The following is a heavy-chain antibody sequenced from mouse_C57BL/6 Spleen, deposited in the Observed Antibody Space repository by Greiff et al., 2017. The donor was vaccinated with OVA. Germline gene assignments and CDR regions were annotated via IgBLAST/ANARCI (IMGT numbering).Heavy chain of an antibody. CDR1: GFTFSDYG. D-gene: IGHD2-4*01. J-gene: IGHJ4*01. Sequence: EVKLVESGGGLVKPGGSLKLSCAASGFTFSDYGMHWVRQAPEKGLEWVAYISSGSSTIYYADTVKGRFTISRDNAKNTLFLQMTSLRSEDTAMYYCARGGIYYDYDRAMDYWGQGTSVTVSS. V-gene: IGHV5-17*01. CDR3: ARGGIYYDYDRAMDY. CDR2: ISSGSSTI.